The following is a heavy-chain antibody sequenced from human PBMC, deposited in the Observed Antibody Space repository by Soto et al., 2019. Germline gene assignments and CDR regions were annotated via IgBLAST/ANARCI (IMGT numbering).Heavy chain of an antibody. CDR1: EFTFSNYA. J-gene: IGHJ5*02. CDR3: VKDRRAIVGATAWFEP. Sequence: GGSLRLSCAASEFTFSNYAMHWVRQAPGKGLEYVSAITGNGLNTYYADSVKGRFTISRDNSKNTLYLQVSSLRDDDTAVYYCVKDRRAIVGATAWFEPWGLGTLVTVSS. CDR2: ITGNGLNT. V-gene: IGHV3-64D*06. D-gene: IGHD1-26*01.